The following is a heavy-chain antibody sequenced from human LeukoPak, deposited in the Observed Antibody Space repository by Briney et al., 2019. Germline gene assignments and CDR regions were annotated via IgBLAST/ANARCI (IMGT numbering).Heavy chain of an antibody. Sequence: ASVKVSCKASGYTFTDYYIHWVRQAPGQGLEWMGWINPNTGGTNYAQKFQGRVTMTRDTSISTAYMELSRLRSDDTAVFYCARGASVSVLYYFYYYMDVWGKGTTVTISS. J-gene: IGHJ6*03. V-gene: IGHV1-2*02. CDR1: GYTFTDYY. CDR2: INPNTGGT. CDR3: ARGASVSVLYYFYYYMDV. D-gene: IGHD2/OR15-2a*01.